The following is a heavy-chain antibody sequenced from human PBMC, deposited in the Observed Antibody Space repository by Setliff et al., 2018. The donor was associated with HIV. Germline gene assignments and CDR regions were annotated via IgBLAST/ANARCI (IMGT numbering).Heavy chain of an antibody. J-gene: IGHJ5*02. CDR1: GGTFSSYA. D-gene: IGHD3-9*01. CDR3: ATSPRGTYYDILSGRPRGWFDP. V-gene: IGHV1-69*13. CDR2: IIPIYGTP. Sequence: ASVKVSCKASGGTFSSYAITRVRQAPGQGPEWMGGIIPIYGTPNYAQRFQGRVTITADESTSTAYMDLSSLTSDDTAVYYCATSPRGTYYDILSGRPRGWFDPWGQGTLVTVSS.